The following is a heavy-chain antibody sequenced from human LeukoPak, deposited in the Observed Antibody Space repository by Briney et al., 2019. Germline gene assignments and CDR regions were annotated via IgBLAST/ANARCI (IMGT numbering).Heavy chain of an antibody. CDR2: INPNSGGT. J-gene: IGHJ4*02. CDR1: GYTFTGYY. Sequence: ASVKVSCKASGYTFTGYYLHWVRQAPGQGLEWMGWINPNSGGTNYAQKVQGRVTMTRDTSISTAYMELSRLRSDGTAVYYCANSRESDFDYWGQGTLVTVSS. CDR3: ANSRESDFDY. V-gene: IGHV1-2*02.